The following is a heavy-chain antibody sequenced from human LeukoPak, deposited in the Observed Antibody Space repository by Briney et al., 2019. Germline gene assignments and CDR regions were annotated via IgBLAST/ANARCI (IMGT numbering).Heavy chain of an antibody. CDR3: ARVDLLTGYYFFDY. Sequence: ASVKVSCKASGYTFTKYGVSWVRQAPGQGLEWMGWIRGDNGNTNYAQNFQGRVTMTTDTPSSTAYMEVRSLRSDDTAVYYCARVDLLTGYYFFDYWGQGTLVTVSS. D-gene: IGHD3-9*01. V-gene: IGHV1-18*01. J-gene: IGHJ4*02. CDR1: GYTFTKYG. CDR2: IRGDNGNT.